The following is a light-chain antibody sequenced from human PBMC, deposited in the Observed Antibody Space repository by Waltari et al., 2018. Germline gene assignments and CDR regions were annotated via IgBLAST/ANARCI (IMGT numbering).Light chain of an antibody. J-gene: IGKJ2*01. CDR3: MQGTHWPYT. Sequence: DVVMTQSPLSLPVTLGQPASIPCWSSQSLVYSDGKTYLNWFQQRPGQSPRRLFYKVSDRDSGVPDRFSGSGSGTDFTLKISRVEAEDVGVYYCMQGTHWPYTFGQGTKLEIK. CDR1: QSLVYSDGKTY. CDR2: KVS. V-gene: IGKV2-30*01.